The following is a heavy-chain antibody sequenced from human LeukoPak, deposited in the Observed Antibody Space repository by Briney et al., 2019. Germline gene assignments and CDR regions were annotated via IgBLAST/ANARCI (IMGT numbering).Heavy chain of an antibody. CDR3: ARDNYGDYDY. Sequence: SETLSLTCTVSGGSISSYYWSWIRQPPGKGLEWIGYIYYSGSTNYNPSLKSRVTISVDTSKNQFSLKLSSVTAADTAVYYCARDNYGDYDYWGQGTLVTVSS. D-gene: IGHD4-17*01. CDR1: GGSISSYY. CDR2: IYYSGST. V-gene: IGHV4-59*01. J-gene: IGHJ4*02.